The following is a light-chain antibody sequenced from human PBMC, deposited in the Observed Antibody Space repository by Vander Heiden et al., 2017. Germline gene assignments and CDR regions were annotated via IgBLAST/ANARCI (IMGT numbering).Light chain of an antibody. CDR2: AAS. CDR1: QSINNN. Sequence: EIVMTQSPASLYVSPGERATLSCRASQSINNNCAWYQQKPGQAPRLLIFAASTRATDITDRFSGSGSGTEFTLTISSLQSEDFAIYYCQQYVNWPIYSFGQGTKLEIK. CDR3: QQYVNWPIYS. V-gene: IGKV3-15*01. J-gene: IGKJ2*03.